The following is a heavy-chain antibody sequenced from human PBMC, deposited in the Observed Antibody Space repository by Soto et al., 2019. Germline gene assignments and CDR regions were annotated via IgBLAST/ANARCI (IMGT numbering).Heavy chain of an antibody. V-gene: IGHV3-7*01. CDR2: IKQDGSEK. Sequence: PGGSLRLSCAASGFTFSSYWMSWVRQAPGKGLEWVANIKQDGSEKYYVDSVKGRFTISRDNAKNSLYLQMNSLRAEDTAVYYCARQLERRLSVPYYMDVWGKGTTVTVSS. CDR3: ARQLERRLSVPYYMDV. D-gene: IGHD1-1*01. CDR1: GFTFSSYW. J-gene: IGHJ6*03.